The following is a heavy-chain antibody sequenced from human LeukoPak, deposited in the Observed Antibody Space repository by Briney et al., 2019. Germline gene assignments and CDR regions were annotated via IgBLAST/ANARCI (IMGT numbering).Heavy chain of an antibody. CDR3: ARRRGWLQFSGQAFDI. V-gene: IGHV4-39*07. J-gene: IGHJ3*02. CDR1: GGSISSSSYY. Sequence: AETLSLTCTASGGSISSSSYYWGWIRQPPGKGLAWIGSIYHSGSTNYNPSLKSRVTISVDKSKNQFSLKLSSVTAADTAVYYCARRRGWLQFSGQAFDIWGQGTMVTVSS. CDR2: IYHSGST. D-gene: IGHD5-24*01.